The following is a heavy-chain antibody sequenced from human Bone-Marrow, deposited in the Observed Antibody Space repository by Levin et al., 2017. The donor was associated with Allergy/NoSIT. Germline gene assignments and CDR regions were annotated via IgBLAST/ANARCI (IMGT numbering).Heavy chain of an antibody. Sequence: GGSLRLSCAASGFTFSSYEMNWVRQAPGKGLEWVSYISSSGSTIYYADSVKGRFTISRDNAKNSLYLQMNSLRAEDTAVYYCAREGRTVTAPGPVGSRWDYDYGMDVWGQGTTVTVSS. J-gene: IGHJ6*02. CDR3: AREGRTVTAPGPVGSRWDYDYGMDV. D-gene: IGHD4-11*01. V-gene: IGHV3-48*03. CDR1: GFTFSSYE. CDR2: ISSSGSTI.